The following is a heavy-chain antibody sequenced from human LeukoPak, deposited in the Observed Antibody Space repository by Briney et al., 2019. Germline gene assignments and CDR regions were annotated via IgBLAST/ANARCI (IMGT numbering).Heavy chain of an antibody. V-gene: IGHV3-23*01. D-gene: IGHD3-22*01. J-gene: IGHJ4*02. CDR1: GFTFSSYA. Sequence: GGSLRLSCAASGFTFSSYAMSWVRQAPGQGLEWVSAISGSGGSTYYADSVKGRFTISRDNSKNTLYLQMNSLRAEDTAVYYCAKADYYDSSGMADYWGQGTLVTVSS. CDR2: ISGSGGST. CDR3: AKADYYDSSGMADY.